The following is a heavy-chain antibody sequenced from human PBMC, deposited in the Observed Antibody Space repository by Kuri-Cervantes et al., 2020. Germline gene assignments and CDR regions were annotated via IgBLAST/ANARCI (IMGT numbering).Heavy chain of an antibody. CDR3: AKGIGQYSSSFPDY. D-gene: IGHD6-6*01. CDR1: GFTYSDHY. CDR2: IKRDGSGT. J-gene: IGHJ4*02. V-gene: IGHV3-74*03. Sequence: GGSLRLSCATSGFTYSDHYMNWVRQAPGKGLEWVARIKRDGSGTAYVDSVKDRFTISRDNAKNTLYLQMNSLTTEDTAFYYCAKGIGQYSSSFPDYWGQGTLVTVSS.